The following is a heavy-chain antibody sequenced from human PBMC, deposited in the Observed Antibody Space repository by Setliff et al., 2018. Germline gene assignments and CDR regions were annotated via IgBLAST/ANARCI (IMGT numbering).Heavy chain of an antibody. CDR3: ASCTTANCFVVGHWFDP. D-gene: IGHD2-2*01. CDR2: INTNTGNP. Sequence: ASVKVSCKASGYTFNNYAIDWVRQAPGHGLEWMGWINTNTGNPTYAQGFTGRFVFSLDTSVSTAYLQISGLKAEDTAVYYCASCTTANCFVVGHWFDPWGQGTLVTVSS. V-gene: IGHV7-4-1*02. CDR1: GYTFNNYA. J-gene: IGHJ5*02.